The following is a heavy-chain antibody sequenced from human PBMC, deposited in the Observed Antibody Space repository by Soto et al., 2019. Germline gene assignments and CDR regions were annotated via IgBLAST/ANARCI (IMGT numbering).Heavy chain of an antibody. J-gene: IGHJ4*02. V-gene: IGHV1-69*13. CDR3: ARVLPRTGRACSSTSCYFGPDY. D-gene: IGHD2-2*01. Sequence: SVKVSCKASGGTFISYAISWVRQAPGRGLEWMGGIIPVFGTANYTQKFQGRVTMTANASMSTAYMELSSLRSEDTAVYYCARVLPRTGRACSSTSCYFGPDYWGQGTLVTVSS. CDR2: IIPVFGTA. CDR1: GGTFISYA.